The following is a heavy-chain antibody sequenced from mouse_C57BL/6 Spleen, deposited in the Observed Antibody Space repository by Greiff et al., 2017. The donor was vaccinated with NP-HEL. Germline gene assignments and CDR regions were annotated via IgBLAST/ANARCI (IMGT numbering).Heavy chain of an antibody. V-gene: IGHV1-20*01. Sequence: QRVESGPELVKPGDSVKISCKASGYSFTGYFMNWVMQSHGKSLEWIGRINPYNGDTFYNQKFKGKATLTVDKSSSTAHMELRSLTSEDSAVYYCARGGYYLDYWGQGTTLTVSS. CDR2: INPYNGDT. CDR1: GYSFTGYF. D-gene: IGHD1-1*02. J-gene: IGHJ2*01. CDR3: ARGGYYLDY.